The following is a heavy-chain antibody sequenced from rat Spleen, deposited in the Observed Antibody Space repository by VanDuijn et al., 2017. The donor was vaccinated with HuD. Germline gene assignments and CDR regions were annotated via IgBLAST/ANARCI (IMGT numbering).Heavy chain of an antibody. CDR3: ARWSLPGDY. CDR1: GFSLTSYH. V-gene: IGHV2-43*01. Sequence: QVQLKESGPGLVQPSQTLSLACTVSGFSLTSYHVHWVRQPSGKGLEWMGVIWTGGNTESNSTLKSRLSISRDTSKSQVFLKMNNLQTEDTAMYFCARWSLPGDYWGQGVMVTVSS. D-gene: IGHD1-4*01. CDR2: IWTGGNT. J-gene: IGHJ2*01.